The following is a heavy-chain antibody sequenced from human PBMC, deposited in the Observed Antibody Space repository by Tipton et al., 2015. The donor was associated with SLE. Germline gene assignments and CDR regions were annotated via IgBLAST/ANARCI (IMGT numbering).Heavy chain of an antibody. Sequence: TLSLTCSVSGDSMRNHYWSWIRQSPGKGLEHIGYVYYTGITNSNPPLRSRVTPSMETSKNQFSLKLTSVTAADTAVYYCVRTARLPDCWSQGTLVTVSS. V-gene: IGHV4-59*08. D-gene: IGHD2-21*02. CDR1: GDSMRNHY. CDR2: VYYTGIT. J-gene: IGHJ4*02. CDR3: VRTARLPDC.